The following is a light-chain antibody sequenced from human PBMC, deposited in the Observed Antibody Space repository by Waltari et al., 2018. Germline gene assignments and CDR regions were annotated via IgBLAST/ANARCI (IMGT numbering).Light chain of an antibody. CDR3: CSYAGSYTWV. V-gene: IGLV2-23*01. CDR2: DDK. J-gene: IGLJ3*02. Sequence: QSALTQPASVSGSPGQSITISCTGTSSDGGNYNLVSWYQQYPGKAPKVMVYDDKRRPSGVSDRVSGAKSGNTASLTISGVQAEDEADYYCCSYAGSYTWVFGGGTKLTVL. CDR1: SSDGGNYNL.